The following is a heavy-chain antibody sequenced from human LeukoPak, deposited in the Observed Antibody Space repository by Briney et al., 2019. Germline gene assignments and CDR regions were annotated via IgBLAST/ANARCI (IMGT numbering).Heavy chain of an antibody. CDR1: GFTFSSYS. CDR2: ISSSSSTI. J-gene: IGHJ6*02. CDR3: ARDWAERYCSGGSCYTPWDYYYGMDV. V-gene: IGHV3-48*04. Sequence: GGSLRLSCAASGFTFSSYSMNWVRQAPGKGLEWVSYISSSSSTIYYADSVKGRFTISRDNAKNSLYLQMNSLRAEDTAVYYCARDWAERYCSGGSCYTPWDYYYGMDVWGQGTTVTVSS. D-gene: IGHD2-15*01.